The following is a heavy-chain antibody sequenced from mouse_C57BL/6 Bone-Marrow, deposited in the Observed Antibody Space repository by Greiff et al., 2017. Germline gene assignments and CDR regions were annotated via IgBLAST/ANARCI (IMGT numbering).Heavy chain of an antibody. CDR1: GFTFSSYG. CDR3: ARHPSYYYGSRPFAY. Sequence: EVQLKESGGDLVKPGGSLKLSCAASGFTFSSYGMSWVRQTPDKRLEWVATISSGGSYTYYPDSVKGRFTISRDNAKNTLYLQMSSLKSEDTAMYYCARHPSYYYGSRPFAYWGQGTLVTVSA. CDR2: ISSGGSYT. D-gene: IGHD1-1*01. J-gene: IGHJ3*01. V-gene: IGHV5-6*01.